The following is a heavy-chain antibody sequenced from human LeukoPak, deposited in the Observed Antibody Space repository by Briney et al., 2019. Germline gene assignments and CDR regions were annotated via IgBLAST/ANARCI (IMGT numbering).Heavy chain of an antibody. D-gene: IGHD6-13*01. CDR2: IYYSGST. V-gene: IGHV4-59*01. J-gene: IGHJ4*02. Sequence: NPSETLSLTCTVSGGSISSYYWSWIRQPPGKGLEWIGYIYYSGSTNYNPSLKSRVTISVDTSKNQFSLKLSSVTAADTAAYYCARTSGYSSSWYLYYWGQGTLVTVSS. CDR3: ARTSGYSSSWYLYY. CDR1: GGSISSYY.